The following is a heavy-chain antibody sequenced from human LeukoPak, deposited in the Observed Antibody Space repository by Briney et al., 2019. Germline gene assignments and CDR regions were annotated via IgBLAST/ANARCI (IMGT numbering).Heavy chain of an antibody. CDR3: AAYYYDSLDAFDI. CDR1: GGSISSYY. CDR2: IYYSGST. J-gene: IGHJ3*02. V-gene: IGHV4-59*08. D-gene: IGHD3-22*01. Sequence: NASETLSLTCTVSGGSISSYYWSWIRQPPGKGLEWIGYIYYSGSTNYNPSLKSRVTISVDTSKNQFSLKLSSVTAADTAVYYCAAYYYDSLDAFDIWGQGTMVTVSS.